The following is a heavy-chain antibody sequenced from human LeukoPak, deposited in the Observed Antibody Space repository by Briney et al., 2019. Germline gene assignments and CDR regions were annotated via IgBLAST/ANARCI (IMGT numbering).Heavy chain of an antibody. CDR3: AASTYGSGSYVGFDS. V-gene: IGHV5-51*01. D-gene: IGHD3-10*01. CDR1: GYSFTNYW. Sequence: GESLKISCKASGYSFTNYWIGWVRQMPGKGLEWMGIMYPGDSDTRYSPSFQGQVTITADKSVSTTYLQWSSLKASDTAMYYCAASTYGSGSYVGFDSWGQGTLVSVSS. CDR2: MYPGDSDT. J-gene: IGHJ4*02.